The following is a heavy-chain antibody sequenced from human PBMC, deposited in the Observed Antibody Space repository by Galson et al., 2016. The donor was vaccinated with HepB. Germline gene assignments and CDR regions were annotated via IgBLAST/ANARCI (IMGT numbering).Heavy chain of an antibody. CDR1: GFTFSRSG. J-gene: IGHJ4*02. CDR3: AKERDLWSKYAFDC. Sequence: SLRVSCAASGFTFSRSGLHWVRQAPGKGLEWVAGIWYDGSNIYYADSVKGRFIISRDNSENTPSLQMNSLRAEDTAVYYCAKERDLWSKYAFDCWGQGTLVTVSS. V-gene: IGHV3-33*06. D-gene: IGHD3-3*01. CDR2: IWYDGSNI.